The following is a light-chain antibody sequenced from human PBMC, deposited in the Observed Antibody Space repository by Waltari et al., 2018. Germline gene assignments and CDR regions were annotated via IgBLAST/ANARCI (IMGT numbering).Light chain of an antibody. CDR1: QSVSRN. V-gene: IGKV3-15*01. J-gene: IGKJ4*01. CDR3: QQYNNWPLT. Sequence: ETVMTQSPATLSVSPGARAALSCRASQSVSRNLAWYQQKPGQAPRLLIYGASTRATGLPERFSGSGSGTEFTLTISSLQSEDFAVYYCQQYNNWPLTFGGGTKVEIK. CDR2: GAS.